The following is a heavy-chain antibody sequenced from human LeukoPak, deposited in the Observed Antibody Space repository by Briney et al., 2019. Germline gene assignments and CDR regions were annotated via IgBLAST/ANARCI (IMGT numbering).Heavy chain of an antibody. CDR2: ISGSGGST. CDR3: AKLGLSRTFDY. Sequence: PGVSLRLSRAASGFTYSRYAMSWARHAPGKGLEWVSAISGSGGSTYYADSVKGRFTISRDNSKNTLYLQMNSLRAEDTAVYYCAKLGLSRTFDYWGQGTLVTVSS. V-gene: IGHV3-23*01. CDR1: GFTYSRYA. D-gene: IGHD3-16*02. J-gene: IGHJ4*02.